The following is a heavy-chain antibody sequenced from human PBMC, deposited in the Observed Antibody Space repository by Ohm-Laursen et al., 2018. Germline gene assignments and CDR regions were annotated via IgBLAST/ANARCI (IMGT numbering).Heavy chain of an antibody. D-gene: IGHD6-19*01. V-gene: IGHV4-4*02. CDR1: GYSISSSNW. CDR3: ARVKQWLIYAFDI. CDR2: INHSGST. Sequence: SDTLSLTCAVSGYSISSSNWWSWIRQPPGKGLEWIGEINHSGSTNYNPSLKSRVTISVDTSKNQFSLKLSSVTAADTAVYYCARVKQWLIYAFDIWGQGTMVTVSS. J-gene: IGHJ3*02.